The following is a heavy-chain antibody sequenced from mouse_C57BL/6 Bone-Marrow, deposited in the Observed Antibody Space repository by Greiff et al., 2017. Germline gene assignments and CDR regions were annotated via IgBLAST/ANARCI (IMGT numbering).Heavy chain of an antibody. CDR3: ARRRDFDV. CDR1: GFSLTSYG. Sequence: VMLVESGPGLVQPSQSLSITCTVSGFSLTSYGVHWVRQSPGKGLEWLGVIWSGGSTDYNAAFISRLSISKDNSKSQVFFKMNSLQADDTAIYYCARRRDFDVWGTGTTVTVSS. J-gene: IGHJ1*03. CDR2: IWSGGST. V-gene: IGHV2-2*01.